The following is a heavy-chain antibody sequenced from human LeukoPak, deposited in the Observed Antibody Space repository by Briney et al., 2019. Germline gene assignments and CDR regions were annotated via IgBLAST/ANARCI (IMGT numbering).Heavy chain of an antibody. CDR3: AKDRYYYGSGSYYSFDY. CDR1: GFTFSSYG. V-gene: IGHV3-30*02. J-gene: IGHJ4*02. CDR2: IRYDGSNK. Sequence: GGSLRLSCAASGFTFSSYGMHWVRQAPGKGLEWVAFIRYDGSNKYYADSVKGRFTISRDNSKNTLYLQMNSLRAEDTAVYYCAKDRYYYGSGSYYSFDYWGQGTPVTVSS. D-gene: IGHD3-10*01.